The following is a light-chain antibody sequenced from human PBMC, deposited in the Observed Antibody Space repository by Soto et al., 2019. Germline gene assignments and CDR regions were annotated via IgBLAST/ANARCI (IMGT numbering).Light chain of an antibody. V-gene: IGKV1-5*03. CDR1: QSIRSW. J-gene: IGKJ3*01. Sequence: DIQMTQSPSTLSASVGDRVTITCRASQSIRSWLAWYQHKPGKAPKLLIYKASTLDSGVPSRFSGSGSGTDFTLTISRLQPDDFATYYCQQYDRYSLSFGPGTKVEIK. CDR3: QQYDRYSLS. CDR2: KAS.